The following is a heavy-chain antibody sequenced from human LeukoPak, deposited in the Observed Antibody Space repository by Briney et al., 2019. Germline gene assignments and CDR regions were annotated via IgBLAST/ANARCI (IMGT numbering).Heavy chain of an antibody. CDR3: TGELARTTVHY. Sequence: PSETLSLTCTDSGGSNSRNYRSWIRQPPGKGLEWIGYIYYSGTTNYNPSLKSRVIISVDTSKNQFSLKLSSVTAADTAVYFCTGELARTTVHYWGQGTLVTVSS. D-gene: IGHD5-24*01. CDR1: GGSNSRNY. CDR2: IYYSGTT. V-gene: IGHV4-59*12. J-gene: IGHJ4*02.